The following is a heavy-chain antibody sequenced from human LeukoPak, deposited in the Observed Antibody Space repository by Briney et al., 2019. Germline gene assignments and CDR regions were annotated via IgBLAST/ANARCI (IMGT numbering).Heavy chain of an antibody. V-gene: IGHV1-69*04. CDR1: GGTFSSYA. D-gene: IGHD4-17*01. Sequence: GSSVKVSCKASGGTFSSYAISWVRQAPGQGLEWMGRIIPILGIANYAQKFQGRVTMTTDTSTSTAYMELRSLRSDDTAVYYCAGLDYGDYNYWGQGTLVTVSS. CDR3: AGLDYGDYNY. CDR2: IIPILGIA. J-gene: IGHJ4*02.